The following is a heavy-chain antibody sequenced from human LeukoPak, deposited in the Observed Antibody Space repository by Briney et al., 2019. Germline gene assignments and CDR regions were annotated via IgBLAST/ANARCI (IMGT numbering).Heavy chain of an antibody. CDR3: ARDLARSGLYGMDV. Sequence: ASVRVSCKASGYTFIDYDIYWVRQAPGQGLEWMGWIDPDGGGTNYAQKFRGRVTMTSDTSTNTADMELSRLTSDDTATYYCARDLARSGLYGMDVWGQGTTITVSS. CDR2: IDPDGGGT. CDR1: GYTFIDYD. V-gene: IGHV1-2*02. J-gene: IGHJ6*02. D-gene: IGHD2-15*01.